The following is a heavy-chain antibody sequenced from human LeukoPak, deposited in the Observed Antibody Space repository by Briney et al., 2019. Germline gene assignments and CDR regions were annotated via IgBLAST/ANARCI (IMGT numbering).Heavy chain of an antibody. J-gene: IGHJ4*02. CDR2: TYYRSKWYN. V-gene: IGHV6-1*01. D-gene: IGHD6-13*01. CDR1: GDSVSRDTAA. CDR3: ARDRGGSSWYYFDN. Sequence: SQTLSLTCAISGDSVSRDTAAWIWVRQSPSRGLEWLGRTYYRSKWYNDYAVSVKSRITINPDTSKNQFSLQLNSVTPEDTAVYYCARDRGGSSWYYFDNWGQGSLVTVSS.